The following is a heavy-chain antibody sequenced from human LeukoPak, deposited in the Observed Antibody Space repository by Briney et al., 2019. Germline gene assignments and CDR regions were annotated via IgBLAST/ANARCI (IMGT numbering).Heavy chain of an antibody. V-gene: IGHV1-2*06. CDR1: GCTFTGYY. J-gene: IGHJ4*02. D-gene: IGHD6-13*01. Sequence: ASVKVSCKASGCTFTGYYMHWVRQVPGQGLEWMGRINPNSGGTNYAQKFQGRVTMTRDTSINTGYKELSRLRSDDTAVYYCARGQQLDDFENWGQGTLVTVSS. CDR3: ARGQQLDDFEN. CDR2: INPNSGGT.